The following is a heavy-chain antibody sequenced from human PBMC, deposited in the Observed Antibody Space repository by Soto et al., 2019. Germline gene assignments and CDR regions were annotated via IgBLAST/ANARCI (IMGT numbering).Heavy chain of an antibody. D-gene: IGHD3-22*01. CDR3: ARGGRYDSHVVFPTDY. Sequence: EVQLVESGGGLVLPGGSLRLSCAASGFTFSSYWMSWVRQAPGKGLEWVANIKQDGSEKYYGDSVKGRFTISRDNAKNSLYLQMKSLRAEDTAVYYCARGGRYDSHVVFPTDYWGQGTLVTVSS. CDR1: GFTFSSYW. CDR2: IKQDGSEK. V-gene: IGHV3-7*04. J-gene: IGHJ4*02.